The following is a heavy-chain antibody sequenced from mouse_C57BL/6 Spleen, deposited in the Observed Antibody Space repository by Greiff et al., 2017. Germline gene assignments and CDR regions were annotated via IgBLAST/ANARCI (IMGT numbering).Heavy chain of an antibody. D-gene: IGHD1-1*01. V-gene: IGHV3-6*01. CDR2: ISYDGSN. J-gene: IGHJ2*01. CDR1: GYSITSGYY. CDR3: AREDYGSWYFDY. Sequence: EVKLQESGPGLVKPSQSLSLTCSVTGYSITSGYYWNWIRQFPGNKLEWMGYISYDGSNNYNPSLKNRISITRDTSKNQFFLKLNSVTTEDTATYYCAREDYGSWYFDYWGQGTTLTVSS.